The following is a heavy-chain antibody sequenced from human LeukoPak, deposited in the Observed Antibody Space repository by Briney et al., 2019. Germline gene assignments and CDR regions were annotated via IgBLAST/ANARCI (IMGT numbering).Heavy chain of an antibody. CDR3: AKSDDYNDRYYFVS. CDR1: GFTFSSYS. J-gene: IGHJ4*02. D-gene: IGHD5-24*01. V-gene: IGHV3-23*01. CDR2: ISGSGDSS. Sequence: PGGSLRLSCAASGFTFSSYSMTWVRQAPGKGLEWVSDISGSGDSSYYADSVKGRFTISRDNSKNTLYLQMNSLRAEDTAVYYCAKSDDYNDRYYFVSWGQGTLVTVSS.